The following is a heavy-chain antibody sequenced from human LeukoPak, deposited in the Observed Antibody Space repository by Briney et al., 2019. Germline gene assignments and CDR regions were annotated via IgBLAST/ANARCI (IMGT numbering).Heavy chain of an antibody. V-gene: IGHV4-39*07. J-gene: IGHJ3*02. D-gene: IGHD3-22*01. CDR1: GGSISSSSYY. Sequence: PSETLSLTCTVSGGSISSSSYYWGWIRQPPGKGLEWIGSIYYSGSTYYNPSLKSRVTISVDTSKNQFSLKLSSVTAADTAVYYCAREPYYYDSSGYYNVAFDIWGQGTMVTVSS. CDR3: AREPYYYDSSGYYNVAFDI. CDR2: IYYSGST.